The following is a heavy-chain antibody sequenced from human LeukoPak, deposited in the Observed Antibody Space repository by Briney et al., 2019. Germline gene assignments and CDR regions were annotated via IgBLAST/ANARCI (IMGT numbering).Heavy chain of an antibody. J-gene: IGHJ4*02. CDR2: IHYSGTT. D-gene: IGHD3-10*01. CDR1: GGSFSGYY. Sequence: SETLSLTCAVYGGSFSGYYWGWIRQPPGKGLEWIGSIHYSGTTCYNPSLKSRVTISVDMSNNQFSLELSSVTAADTAVYYCASYYASGSSRFDYWGQGTLVTVSS. CDR3: ASYYASGSSRFDY. V-gene: IGHV4-34*01.